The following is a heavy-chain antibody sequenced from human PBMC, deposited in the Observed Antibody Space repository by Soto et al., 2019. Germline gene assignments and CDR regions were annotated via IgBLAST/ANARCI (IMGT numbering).Heavy chain of an antibody. CDR3: ARDQSYCSGGSGYPDY. CDR1: GYTFTSYA. J-gene: IGHJ4*02. CDR2: INAGNGNT. Sequence: QVQLVQSGAEVKKPGASVKVSCKASGYTFTSYAMHWVRQAPGQRLEWMGWINAGNGNTKYSQKFQGRVTITRDTSESTAYMELSSLRSEDTAVYYCARDQSYCSGGSGYPDYWGQGTLVTVSS. D-gene: IGHD2-15*01. V-gene: IGHV1-3*01.